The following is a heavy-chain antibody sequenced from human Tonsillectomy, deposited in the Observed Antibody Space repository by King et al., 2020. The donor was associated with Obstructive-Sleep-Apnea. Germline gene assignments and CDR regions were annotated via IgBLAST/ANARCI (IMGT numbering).Heavy chain of an antibody. CDR3: AGAGYSSSWYSSNWFDP. J-gene: IGHJ5*02. CDR1: GYTFTDYY. V-gene: IGHV1-2*02. D-gene: IGHD6-13*01. CDR2: INPKSGDT. Sequence: QLVQSGAEVKKPGASVKVSCKASGYTFTDYYMHWMRQAPGQGLEWMGWINPKSGDTDYAQEFQGRVTLTGDTSISTAYMELSRRRTDDTAVYYCAGAGYSSSWYSSNWFDPWGQGTLVTVSS.